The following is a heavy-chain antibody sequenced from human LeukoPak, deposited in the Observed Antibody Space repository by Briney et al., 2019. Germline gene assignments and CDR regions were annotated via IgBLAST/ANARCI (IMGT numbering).Heavy chain of an antibody. D-gene: IGHD3-16*02. CDR1: GGSISSSGYY. Sequence: SETLSLTCTVSGGSISSSGYYWGWIRQPPGKGLECIGNIYYSGSTYYNPSLKSRVTISVDMSKNQFSLKLSSVTAADTAVYYCARDRPAHYDYVWGSYRPGFDPWGQGTLVTVSS. CDR3: ARDRPAHYDYVWGSYRPGFDP. CDR2: IYYSGST. V-gene: IGHV4-39*07. J-gene: IGHJ5*02.